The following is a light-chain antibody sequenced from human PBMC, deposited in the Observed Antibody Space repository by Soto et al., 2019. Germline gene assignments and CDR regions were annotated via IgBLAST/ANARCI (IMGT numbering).Light chain of an antibody. J-gene: IGKJ2*01. CDR1: QSVSSSY. CDR2: GAS. Sequence: EIVLMQSPGTLSLSPGERATLSCRASQSVSSSYLAWYQQKPGQAPRLLIYGASSRATGIPDRFSGSGSGTDFTLTISRLEPEDFAVYYCRQYGSSPNTLGQGTKLEIK. CDR3: RQYGSSPNT. V-gene: IGKV3-20*01.